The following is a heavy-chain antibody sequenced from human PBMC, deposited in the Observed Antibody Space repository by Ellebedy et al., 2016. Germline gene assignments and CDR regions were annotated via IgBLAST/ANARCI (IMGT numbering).Heavy chain of an antibody. CDR2: INHSGST. Sequence: GSLRLSCAVYGGSFSGYYWSWIRQPPGKGLEWIGEINHSGSTNYNPSLKSRVTISVDTSKNQFSLKLSSVTAADTAVYYCARRTTEVYFDYWGQGTLVTVSS. J-gene: IGHJ4*02. CDR3: ARRTTEVYFDY. CDR1: GGSFSGYY. D-gene: IGHD4-23*01. V-gene: IGHV4-34*01.